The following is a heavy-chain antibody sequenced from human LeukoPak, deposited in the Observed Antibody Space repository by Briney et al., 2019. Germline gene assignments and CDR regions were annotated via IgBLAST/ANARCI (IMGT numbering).Heavy chain of an antibody. Sequence: SETLSLTCTVSGGSISSSSYYWGWIRQPPGKGLEWIGSIYYSGSTYYNPSLKSRVTISVDTSKNQFSLRLTSVTAADTAVYYCARVTYNGYQHFDYWGQGNLVTVS. V-gene: IGHV4-39*07. D-gene: IGHD3-10*01. CDR1: GGSISSSSYY. J-gene: IGHJ4*02. CDR2: IYYSGST. CDR3: ARVTYNGYQHFDY.